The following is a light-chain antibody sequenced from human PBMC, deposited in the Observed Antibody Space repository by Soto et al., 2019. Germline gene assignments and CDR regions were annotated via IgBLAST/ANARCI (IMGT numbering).Light chain of an antibody. Sequence: QSVLTQPPSVSGAPGQRVTISCTGSSSNIGAGYEVHWYQQLPGTAPKLLIYGNSNRPSGVPDRFSGSKSGTSASLAITGLQAEDEADDYCQPYDSSLRGVVFGGGTKLTVL. CDR3: QPYDSSLRGVV. CDR2: GNS. J-gene: IGLJ2*01. CDR1: SSNIGAGYE. V-gene: IGLV1-40*01.